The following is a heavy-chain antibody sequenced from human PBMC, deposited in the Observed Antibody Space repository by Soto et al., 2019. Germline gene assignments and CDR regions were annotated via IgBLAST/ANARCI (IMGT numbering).Heavy chain of an antibody. CDR2: IFHSGST. Sequence: QVQLQESGPGLVKPSQTLSLTCTVSGGSITSGGFYWSWIRQHPGKGLEWIAYIFHSGSTDYNPSLXRXXTISADTSKNQFSLKLTFVTAADTAVYYCVRGGIAGNWFDPWGQGTLVTVSS. J-gene: IGHJ5*02. CDR3: VRGGIAGNWFDP. CDR1: GGSITSGGFY. D-gene: IGHD6-13*01. V-gene: IGHV4-31*03.